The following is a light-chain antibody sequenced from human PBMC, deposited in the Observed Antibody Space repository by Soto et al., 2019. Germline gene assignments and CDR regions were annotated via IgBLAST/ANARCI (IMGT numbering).Light chain of an antibody. CDR1: SSDVGGYNY. Sequence: QSVLTQPPSVSGSPGQSVTISCTGTSSDVGGYNYVSWYQQHPGKVPKLMVYEVNKRPSGVPDRFFGSKSGNTASLTVSGLQAEDEADYYCTSYAGGNNVFGTGTKLTVL. V-gene: IGLV2-8*01. J-gene: IGLJ1*01. CDR2: EVN. CDR3: TSYAGGNNV.